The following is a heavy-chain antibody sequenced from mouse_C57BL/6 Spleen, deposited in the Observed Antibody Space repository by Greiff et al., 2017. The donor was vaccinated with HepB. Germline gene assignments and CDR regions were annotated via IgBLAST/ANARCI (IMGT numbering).Heavy chain of an antibody. Sequence: QVQLQQPGAELVKPGASVKLSCKASGYTFTSYWMHWVKQRPGQGLEWIGMIHPNSGSTNYNEKFKSKATLTVDKSSSTAYMQLSSLTSEDSAVYYCAREDYYGSSLLDYWGQGTTLTVSS. J-gene: IGHJ2*01. D-gene: IGHD1-1*01. CDR3: AREDYYGSSLLDY. CDR1: GYTFTSYW. CDR2: IHPNSGST. V-gene: IGHV1-64*01.